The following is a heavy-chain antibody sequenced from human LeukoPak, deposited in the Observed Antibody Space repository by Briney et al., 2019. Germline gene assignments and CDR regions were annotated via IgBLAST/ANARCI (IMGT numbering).Heavy chain of an antibody. Sequence: GGSLRLSCAASGFTFNSYDMNWVRQAPGKGLEWVSGISWNSGGIGYADSVRGRFTISRDNAKNSLYLQMNSLRPEDTALYYCAKGYSYGLSYYFDSWGQGTLVTVSS. CDR2: ISWNSGGI. V-gene: IGHV3-9*01. D-gene: IGHD5-18*01. CDR3: AKGYSYGLSYYFDS. J-gene: IGHJ4*02. CDR1: GFTFNSYD.